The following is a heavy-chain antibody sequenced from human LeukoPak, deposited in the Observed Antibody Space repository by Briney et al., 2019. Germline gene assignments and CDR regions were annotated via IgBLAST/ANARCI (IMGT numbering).Heavy chain of an antibody. Sequence: ASVKVSCKASGYTFTSYGISWVRQAPGQGLEWMGWISAYNGNTNYAQKLQGRVTMTTDTSTSTAYMELSSLRSEDTAVYYCARDPLGSSSYLGWYFDLWGRGTLVTVSS. J-gene: IGHJ2*01. CDR3: ARDPLGSSSYLGWYFDL. V-gene: IGHV1-18*01. CDR1: GYTFTSYG. CDR2: ISAYNGNT. D-gene: IGHD6-6*01.